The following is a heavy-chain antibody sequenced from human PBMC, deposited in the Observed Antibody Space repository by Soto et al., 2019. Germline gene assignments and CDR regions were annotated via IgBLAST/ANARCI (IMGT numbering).Heavy chain of an antibody. D-gene: IGHD3-10*01. V-gene: IGHV4-39*01. Sequence: SETLSLTCTVSGGSISSSSYYWGWIRQPPGKGLEWIGSIYYSGSTYYNPSLKSRVTISVDTSKNQFSLKLSSVTAADTAVYYCAREGFGDFDYWGQGTLVTVSS. CDR2: IYYSGST. J-gene: IGHJ4*02. CDR1: GGSISSSSYY. CDR3: AREGFGDFDY.